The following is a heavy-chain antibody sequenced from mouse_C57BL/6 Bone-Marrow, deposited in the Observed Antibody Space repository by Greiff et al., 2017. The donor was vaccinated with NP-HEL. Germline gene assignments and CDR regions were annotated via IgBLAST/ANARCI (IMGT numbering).Heavy chain of an antibody. V-gene: IGHV1-76*01. CDR3: ARVMPYYYGSTFYAMDY. D-gene: IGHD1-1*01. CDR1: GYTFTDYY. Sequence: QVQLKQSGAELVRPGASVKLSCKASGYTFTDYYINWVKQRPGQGLEWIARIYPGSGNTYYNEKFKGKATLTAEKSSSTAYMQLSSLTSEDSAVYFCARVMPYYYGSTFYAMDYWGQGTSVTVSS. CDR2: IYPGSGNT. J-gene: IGHJ4*01.